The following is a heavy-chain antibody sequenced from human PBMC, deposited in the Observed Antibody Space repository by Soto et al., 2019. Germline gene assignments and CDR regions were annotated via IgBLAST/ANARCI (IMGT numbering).Heavy chain of an antibody. CDR3: ARYSGRGGSGWYSQHYYHLDV. J-gene: IGHJ6*03. Sequence: PSETLSLTCAVYGGSFSGYYWSWIRQPPGKGLEWIGEINHSGSTNYNPSLKSRVTISVDTSKNQFSLKLSSVTAADTAVYYCARYSGRGGSGWYSQHYYHLDVWGKGTTVIVSS. CDR2: INHSGST. V-gene: IGHV4-34*01. D-gene: IGHD6-19*01. CDR1: GGSFSGYY.